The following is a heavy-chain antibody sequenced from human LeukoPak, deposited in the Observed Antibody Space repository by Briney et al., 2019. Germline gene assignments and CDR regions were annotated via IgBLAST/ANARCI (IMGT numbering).Heavy chain of an antibody. CDR2: ISAYNGNT. V-gene: IGHV1-18*01. J-gene: IGHJ4*02. Sequence: ASVKVSCKASGYTFTNYGISWVRQAPGQGLEWMGWISAYNGNTNYAQKFQGRITMTTDTSTSTAYMELRSLRSDDTAVYYCARDLKMGYSSGSCSWGTGSSNDYWGQGTLVTVSS. D-gene: IGHD6-19*01. CDR1: GYTFTNYG. CDR3: ARDLKMGYSSGSCSWGTGSSNDY.